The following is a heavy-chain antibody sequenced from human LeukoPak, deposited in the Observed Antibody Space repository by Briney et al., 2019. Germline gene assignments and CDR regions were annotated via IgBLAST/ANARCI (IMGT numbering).Heavy chain of an antibody. CDR1: GFTFDDYA. D-gene: IGHD3-16*01. CDR3: AQIMFTFGGVRDAFDI. V-gene: IGHV3-43*02. J-gene: IGHJ3*02. Sequence: PGGSLRLSCAASGFTFDDYAMHWVRQAPGKGLEWVSLISGDGGSTYYADSVKGRFTISRDNSKNSLYLQMNSLRTEDTALYYCAQIMFTFGGVRDAFDIWGQGTMVTVSS. CDR2: ISGDGGST.